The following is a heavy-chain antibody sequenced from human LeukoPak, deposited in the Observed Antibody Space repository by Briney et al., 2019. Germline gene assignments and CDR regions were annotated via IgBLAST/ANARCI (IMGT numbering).Heavy chain of an antibody. CDR3: AKDLRIEEQWLAPFDY. V-gene: IGHV3-30*18. D-gene: IGHD6-19*01. J-gene: IGHJ4*02. CDR2: ISYDGSNK. CDR1: GFTVSSYG. Sequence: TGGSLRLSCAASGFTVSSYGMHWVRQAPGKGLEWVAVISYDGSNKYYADSVKGRFTISRDNSKNTLYLQMNSLRAEDTAVYYCAKDLRIEEQWLAPFDYWGQGTLVTVSS.